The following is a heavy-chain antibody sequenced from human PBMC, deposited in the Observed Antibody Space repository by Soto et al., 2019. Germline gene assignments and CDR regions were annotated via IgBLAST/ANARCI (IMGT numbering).Heavy chain of an antibody. D-gene: IGHD3-3*01. CDR1: GFTFSSYA. CDR2: ISYDGSNK. V-gene: IGHV3-30-3*01. CDR3: ASSNRGLEWLA. Sequence: QVQLVESGGGVVQPGRSLRLSCAASGFTFSSYAMHWVRQAPGKGLEWVAVISYDGSNKYYADSVKGRFTISRDNSKNTLYLQMNSLRAEDTAVYYCASSNRGLEWLAWGQGTMVTVSS. J-gene: IGHJ3*01.